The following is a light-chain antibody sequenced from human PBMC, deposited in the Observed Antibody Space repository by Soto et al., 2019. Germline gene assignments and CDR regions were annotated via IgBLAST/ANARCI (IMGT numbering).Light chain of an antibody. J-gene: IGLJ1*01. Sequence: QSALTQPASVSGSPGQSLTLSCTGPSSDVGSYNLVSWYQQHPGKAPKLMIYEVSKRPSGDSNRFSGSKSGNTASLTISGLQAEDEADYYCCSYAGSSTFHVFGTGTKVPVL. V-gene: IGLV2-23*02. CDR2: EVS. CDR1: SSDVGSYNL. CDR3: CSYAGSSTFHV.